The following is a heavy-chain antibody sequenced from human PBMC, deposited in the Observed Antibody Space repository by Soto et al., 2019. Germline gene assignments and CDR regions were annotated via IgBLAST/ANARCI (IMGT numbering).Heavy chain of an antibody. CDR2: IIPIFGTA. CDR3: ARDRDRVYYYDSSGSQNYYGMDV. J-gene: IGHJ6*02. D-gene: IGHD3-22*01. V-gene: IGHV1-69*13. Sequence: AASVKVSCKASGGTFSSYAISWVRQAPGQGLEWMGGIIPIFGTANYAQKFQGRVTITADESTSTAYMELSSLRSEDTAVYYCARDRDRVYYYDSSGSQNYYGMDVWGQGTTVTVSS. CDR1: GGTFSSYA.